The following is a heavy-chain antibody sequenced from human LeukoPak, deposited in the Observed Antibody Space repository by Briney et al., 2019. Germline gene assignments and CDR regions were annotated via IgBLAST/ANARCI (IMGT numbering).Heavy chain of an antibody. CDR3: AIMHGYYDGSGYWVQ. CDR2: ITPNADRT. V-gene: IGHV3-23*01. Sequence: GGSLRLSCAASGFTFGSYGMSWVRQAPGKGLEWVSFITPNADRTSYADSVEGRFTISRDNPRNTLYMQMNSLRDEHTALYYCAIMHGYYDGSGYWVQWGQGALVTVSS. CDR1: GFTFGSYG. D-gene: IGHD3-22*01. J-gene: IGHJ1*01.